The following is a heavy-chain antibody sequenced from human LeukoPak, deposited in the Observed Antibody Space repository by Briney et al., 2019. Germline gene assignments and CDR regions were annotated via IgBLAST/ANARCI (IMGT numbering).Heavy chain of an antibody. CDR2: ISGSGGST. V-gene: IGHV3-23*01. J-gene: IGHJ6*02. CDR1: HFTFSNYA. Sequence: GESLRLSCVAAHFTFSNYAMYWIRQAPGKGLEWVSAISGSGGSTYYADSVKGRFTISRDNSKNTLYLQMNSLRAEDTALYHCARELSRLAGGMDVWGQGTTVTVSS. CDR3: ARELSRLAGGMDV. D-gene: IGHD3-10*01.